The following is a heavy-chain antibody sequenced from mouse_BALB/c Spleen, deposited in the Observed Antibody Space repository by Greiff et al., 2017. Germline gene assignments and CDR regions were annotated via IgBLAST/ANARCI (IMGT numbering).Heavy chain of an antibody. CDR3: ARPGHYYGSGHWYFDV. J-gene: IGHJ1*01. Sequence: EVQLVESGPGLVKPSQSLSLTCTVTGYSITSDYAWNWIRQFPGNKLEWMGYISYSGSTSYNPSLKSRISITRDTSKNQFFLQLNSVTTEDTATYYCARPGHYYGSGHWYFDVWGAGTTVTVSS. CDR1: GYSITSDYA. CDR2: ISYSGST. D-gene: IGHD1-2*01. V-gene: IGHV3-2*02.